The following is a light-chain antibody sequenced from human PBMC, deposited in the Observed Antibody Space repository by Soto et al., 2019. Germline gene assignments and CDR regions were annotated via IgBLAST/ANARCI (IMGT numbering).Light chain of an antibody. Sequence: EIVSTQSPGTLSLSPGERATLSCRTSQSVSSSYLAWYQQRPGQAPRLLIYGASSRATGIPDRFSGSGSGTDFTLTISSLEPEDFAVYYCQKYGNSPRWTVGQGTKVEIK. J-gene: IGKJ1*01. CDR1: QSVSSSY. CDR2: GAS. CDR3: QKYGNSPRWT. V-gene: IGKV3-20*01.